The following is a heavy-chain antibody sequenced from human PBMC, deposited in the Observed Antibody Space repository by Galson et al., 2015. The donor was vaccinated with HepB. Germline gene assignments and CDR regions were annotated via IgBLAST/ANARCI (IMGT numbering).Heavy chain of an antibody. D-gene: IGHD6-19*01. V-gene: IGHV3-74*01. J-gene: IGHJ6*02. Sequence: SLRLSCAASGFTFRKYWMHWVRQGPGKGLEWVSRIINDGSFTDYADSVKGRFTISRDNAKNTLYLQMNNLRAEDTAVYYCVRVTECRSGWYDPGYDYYYPLDVWGQGTTVTVSS. CDR2: IINDGSFT. CDR1: GFTFRKYW. CDR3: VRVTECRSGWYDPGYDYYYPLDV.